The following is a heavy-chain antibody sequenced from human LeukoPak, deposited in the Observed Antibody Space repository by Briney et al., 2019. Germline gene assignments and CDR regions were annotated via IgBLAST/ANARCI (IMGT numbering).Heavy chain of an antibody. V-gene: IGHV3-21*01. D-gene: IGHD5-18*01. CDR2: ISSSSSDL. Sequence: PGGSLRLSCADSGFTFSSYSMNWVRQAPGKGLKWVSSISSSSSDLYYADSVKGRFTISRDNAKNSLYLQMNSLRAEDTAVYYCARYQRNSGYSYGLGPYGMDVWGQGTTVTVSS. CDR3: ARYQRNSGYSYGLGPYGMDV. J-gene: IGHJ6*02. CDR1: GFTFSSYS.